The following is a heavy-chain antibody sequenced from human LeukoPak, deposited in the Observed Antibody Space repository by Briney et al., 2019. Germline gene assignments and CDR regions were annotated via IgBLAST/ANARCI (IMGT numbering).Heavy chain of an antibody. V-gene: IGHV3-43*02. D-gene: IGHD2-2*01. CDR1: GFTFDDYA. J-gene: IGHJ6*02. CDR3: AKGIILGVPAEGMDV. Sequence: GGSLRLSCAASGFTFDDYAMHWVRQAPGKGLEWVSLISGDGGSTYYADSVKGRFTISRDNSKNSLYLQMNSLRTEDTALYYCAKGIILGVPAEGMDVWGQGTTVTVSS. CDR2: ISGDGGST.